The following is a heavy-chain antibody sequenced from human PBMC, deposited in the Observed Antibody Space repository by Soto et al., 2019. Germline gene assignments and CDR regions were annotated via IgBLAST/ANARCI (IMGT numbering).Heavy chain of an antibody. CDR2: IIPIFGTA. D-gene: IGHD6-6*01. V-gene: IGHV1-69*13. CDR3: ARTPESIEDAFNI. Sequence: SVKVSCKASGGTFSSYAISWVRQAPGQGLEWMGGIIPIFGTANYAQKFQGRVTITADESTSTAYMELSSLRSEDTAVYYCARTPESIEDAFNIWGQGTMVTVSS. J-gene: IGHJ3*02. CDR1: GGTFSSYA.